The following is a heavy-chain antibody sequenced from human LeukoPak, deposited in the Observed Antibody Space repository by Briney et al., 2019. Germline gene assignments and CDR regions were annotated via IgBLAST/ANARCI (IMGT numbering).Heavy chain of an antibody. Sequence: PSETLSLTCTVSGGSISSYYWSWIRQPPGKGLEWIGSIYYSGSTYYNPSLKSRVTISVDTSKNQFSLKLSSVTAADTAVYYCARDPAYDFWSGYYEGGEFDYWGQGTLVTVSS. CDR3: ARDPAYDFWSGYYEGGEFDY. D-gene: IGHD3-3*01. J-gene: IGHJ4*02. V-gene: IGHV4-59*12. CDR2: IYYSGST. CDR1: GGSISSYY.